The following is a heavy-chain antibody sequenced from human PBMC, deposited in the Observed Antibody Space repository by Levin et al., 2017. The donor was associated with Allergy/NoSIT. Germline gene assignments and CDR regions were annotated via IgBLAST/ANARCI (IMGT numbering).Heavy chain of an antibody. D-gene: IGHD6-13*01. CDR2: IYYSGST. CDR3: ARGAGQQLAYAEYFQH. J-gene: IGHJ1*01. V-gene: IGHV4-59*01. CDR1: GGSISSYY. Sequence: SETLSLTCTVSGGSISSYYWSWIRQPPGKGLEWIGYIYYSGSTNYNPSLKSRVTISVDTSKNQFSLKLSSVTAADTAVYYCARGAGQQLAYAEYFQHWGQGTLVTVSS.